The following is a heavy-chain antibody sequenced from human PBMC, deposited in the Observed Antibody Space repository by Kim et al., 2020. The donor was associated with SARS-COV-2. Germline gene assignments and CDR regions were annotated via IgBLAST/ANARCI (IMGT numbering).Heavy chain of an antibody. J-gene: IGHJ4*02. CDR1: GFTFSNYW. CDR2: IMKDGTGA. V-gene: IGHV3-7*03. D-gene: IGHD2-8*01. CDR3: VTDRHVGMLDF. Sequence: GGSLRLSCAVSGFTFSNYWMAWVRQSPGKGLEWVADIMKDGTGAKYGDSVKGRFTISRDNSKNPLFLQMNSLRAEDTAVYYCVTDRHVGMLDFWGLVTL.